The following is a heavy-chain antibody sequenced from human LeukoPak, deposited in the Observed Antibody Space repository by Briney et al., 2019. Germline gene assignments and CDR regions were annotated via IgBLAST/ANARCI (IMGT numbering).Heavy chain of an antibody. J-gene: IGHJ4*02. CDR2: ASGSGHKT. V-gene: IGHV3-23*01. D-gene: IGHD2-15*01. CDR1: RFSLRNYG. Sequence: SGGSLRLSCAASRFSLRNYGMSWVRQSPGKGLQWVAAASGSGHKTFYAESVRGRFTISRDDATNTLFLQMNSLGIDDSAIYYCSKDSKHCSGTFCHLDYFQYWGQGVLVTVSS. CDR3: SKDSKHCSGTFCHLDYFQY.